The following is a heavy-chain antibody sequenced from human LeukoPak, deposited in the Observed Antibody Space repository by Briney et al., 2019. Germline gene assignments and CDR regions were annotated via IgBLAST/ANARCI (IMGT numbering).Heavy chain of an antibody. J-gene: IGHJ4*02. CDR3: ARGDTAMVKIDY. V-gene: IGHV3-33*01. CDR2: IWYDGSNK. D-gene: IGHD5-18*01. CDR1: GFTFSSYG. Sequence: PGRSLRLSCAASGFTFSSYGMHWVRQAPGKGLEWVAVIWYDGSNKYYADSVKGRFTISRDNSKNTLYLQMNSPRAEDTAVYYCARGDTAMVKIDYWGQGTLVTVSS.